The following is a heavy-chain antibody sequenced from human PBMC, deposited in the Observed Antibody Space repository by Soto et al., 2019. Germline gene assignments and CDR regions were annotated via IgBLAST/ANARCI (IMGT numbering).Heavy chain of an antibody. CDR1: GGSFSSSG. D-gene: IGHD3-22*01. CDR3: ARSLDYHDYTGYSTVGVHFDY. J-gene: IGHJ4*02. Sequence: VKVSCKASGGSFSSSGISWVRQAPGRGLEWVGGIIPIFVTSHYAQKFQGRVTITADESTNTAYMELSSLTSEDTAVYYCARSLDYHDYTGYSTVGVHFDYWGLGTLVTVSS. CDR2: IIPIFVTS. V-gene: IGHV1-69*01.